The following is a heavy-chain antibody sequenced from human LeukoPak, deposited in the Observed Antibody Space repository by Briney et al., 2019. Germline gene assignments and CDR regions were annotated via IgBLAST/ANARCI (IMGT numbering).Heavy chain of an antibody. CDR3: AKLGPGYSSSWYPGY. J-gene: IGHJ4*02. CDR2: ISGSGSNT. CDR1: GFTFRSYA. V-gene: IGHV3-23*01. D-gene: IGHD6-13*01. Sequence: GGSLRLSCAASGFTFRSYAMSWVRQAPGKGLEWVSAISGSGSNTYYADSVKGRFAISRDNSKNTLYLQMNSLRAEDTAVYYCAKLGPGYSSSWYPGYWGQGTLVTVSS.